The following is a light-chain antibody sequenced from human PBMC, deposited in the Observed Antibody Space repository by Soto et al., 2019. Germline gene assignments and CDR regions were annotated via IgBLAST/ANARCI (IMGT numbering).Light chain of an antibody. CDR3: CSYAGYSTSAV. Sequence: QSVLTQPASVSGSPGQSITISCTGTSSDVGSYNLVSWYQQHPGKAPNVIIYEGGKRPSGVSNRFSGSKSGITASLTISGLQAEDEADYYCCSYAGYSTSAVFGGGTKLTVL. V-gene: IGLV2-23*01. CDR1: SSDVGSYNL. CDR2: EGG. J-gene: IGLJ2*01.